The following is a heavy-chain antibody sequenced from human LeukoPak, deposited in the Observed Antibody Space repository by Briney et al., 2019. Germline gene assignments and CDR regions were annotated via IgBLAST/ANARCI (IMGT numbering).Heavy chain of an antibody. V-gene: IGHV3-49*04. J-gene: IGHJ4*02. Sequence: PGRSLRLACTASGFTVGDYAMSWVRQAPGKWLERVGFIRSKAYGGTTEYSASVKGRFTISRDDSKSIAYLQMNSLKTEDTAVYYCTRSAVAGDIDYWGQGTLVTVSS. CDR1: GFTVGDYA. D-gene: IGHD6-19*01. CDR3: TRSAVAGDIDY. CDR2: IRSKAYGGTT.